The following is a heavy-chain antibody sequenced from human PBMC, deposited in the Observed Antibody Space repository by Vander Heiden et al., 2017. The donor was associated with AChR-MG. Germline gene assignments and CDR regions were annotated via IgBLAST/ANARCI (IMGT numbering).Heavy chain of an antibody. CDR2: ISGDNRNT. CDR1: GYTFTSFC. D-gene: IGHD3-16*02. Sequence: QVQLVQSGAEVKKPGASVKVSCKASGYTFTSFCISWVRQAPGQGLEWMGWISGDNRNTKYAQKFQGRVTVTTDTSTTTAYMELRSLRSDDTAVYYCARGGRDYVWGSYRHEDYWGQGTLVTVSS. J-gene: IGHJ4*02. V-gene: IGHV1-18*01. CDR3: ARGGRDYVWGSYRHEDY.